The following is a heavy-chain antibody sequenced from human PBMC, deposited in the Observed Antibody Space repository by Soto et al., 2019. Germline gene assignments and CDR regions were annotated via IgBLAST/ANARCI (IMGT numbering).Heavy chain of an antibody. CDR1: GGSIGGSAYH. Sequence: SETLSLTCTVSGGSIGGSAYHWGWIRQPPGNGLEWIGSIHHSGTTYYNASLQSRVTISVDTSKNQVSLKLTSVTVADTAVYFCANQRSREGYNFIEYWGQGIQVTVSS. D-gene: IGHD5-12*01. CDR2: IHHSGTT. V-gene: IGHV4-39*07. J-gene: IGHJ4*02. CDR3: ANQRSREGYNFIEY.